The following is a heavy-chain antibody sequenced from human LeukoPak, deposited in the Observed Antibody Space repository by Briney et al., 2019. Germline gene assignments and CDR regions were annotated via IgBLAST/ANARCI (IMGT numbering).Heavy chain of an antibody. V-gene: IGHV3-21*01. CDR1: GFTFSSYS. J-gene: IGHJ3*02. CDR3: ASLSASFAFDI. Sequence: GGSLRLSCAASGFTFSSYSMNWVRQAPGKGLEWVSSISSSSSYIYYADSVKGRFTISRDNAKNPLYLQMNSLRAEDTAVYYCASLSASFAFDIWGQGTMVTVSS. D-gene: IGHD3-16*02. CDR2: ISSSSSYI.